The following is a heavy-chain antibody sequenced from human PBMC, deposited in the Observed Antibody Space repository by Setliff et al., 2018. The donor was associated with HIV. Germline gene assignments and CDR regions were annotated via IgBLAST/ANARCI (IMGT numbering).Heavy chain of an antibody. CDR1: GGSFSGYY. J-gene: IGHJ4*02. CDR3: ASGGLDTAMVWGYYFDY. Sequence: PSETLSLTCAVYGGSFSGYYWSWIRQPPGKGLEWIGEINHSGSTNYNPSLKSRVTISVDKSKNQFSLKLSSVTAADTAVYYCASGGLDTAMVWGYYFDYWGQGTLVTVSS. D-gene: IGHD5-18*01. V-gene: IGHV4-34*01. CDR2: INHSGST.